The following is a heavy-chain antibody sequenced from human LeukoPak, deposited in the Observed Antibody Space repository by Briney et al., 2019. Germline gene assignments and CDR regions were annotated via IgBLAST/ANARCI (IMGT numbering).Heavy chain of an antibody. CDR2: ILYSGTT. Sequence: SETLSLTCTVPGGSISPYYWSWIRQTQGKGLEWIGYILYSGTTTNYNPSLKSRVTISVDTSKNQFSLKLSSVTAADTAVYYCARVGDWNDLVYWGQGTLVTVSS. CDR3: ARVGDWNDLVY. CDR1: GGSISPYY. V-gene: IGHV4-59*01. J-gene: IGHJ4*02. D-gene: IGHD1-1*01.